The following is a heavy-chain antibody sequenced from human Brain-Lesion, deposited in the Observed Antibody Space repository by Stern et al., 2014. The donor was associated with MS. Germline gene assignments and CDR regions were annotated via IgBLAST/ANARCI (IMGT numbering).Heavy chain of an antibody. CDR1: GGSISSGNYY. Sequence: VQLLESGPGLVKPSQTLSLTCTVSGGSISSGNYYWSWIRQHPGKGLEWIGSINHSGSTYFNPPLKSRVTTSIDTSKNQFSLKLSSVTAADTAVYYCARGSREVLLPRFYFDYWGQGTLVTVSS. J-gene: IGHJ4*02. D-gene: IGHD3-3*01. V-gene: IGHV4-31*03. CDR3: ARGSREVLLPRFYFDY. CDR2: INHSGST.